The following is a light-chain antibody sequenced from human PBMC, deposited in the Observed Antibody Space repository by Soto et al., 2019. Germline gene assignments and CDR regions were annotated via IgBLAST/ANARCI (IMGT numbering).Light chain of an antibody. J-gene: IGKJ4*01. CDR1: QSVSSW. CDR3: KQYDNYPLT. V-gene: IGKV1-5*01. Sequence: DIQMTQSPSTLSASVGDRVTITCRASQSVSSWLAWYQQKPGNAPKFLIYDASSLESGVPSRFSGSGSGTEFTLTISSLQPDDFATYYCKQYDNYPLTFGGGTKVDIK. CDR2: DAS.